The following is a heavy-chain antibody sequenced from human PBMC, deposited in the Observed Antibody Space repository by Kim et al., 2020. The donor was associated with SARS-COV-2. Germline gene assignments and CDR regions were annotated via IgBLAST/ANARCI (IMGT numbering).Heavy chain of an antibody. Sequence: SETLSLTCTVSGGSFSSSSYYWGWIRQPPGKGLEWIGIIYSSGSTYYNPSLKSRVTISVDTSKNQFSLNLSSVTAADTAVYYCARRGGYSYGAACFDLWGRGTLVTVSS. V-gene: IGHV4-39*01. CDR2: IYSSGST. CDR1: GGSFSSSSYY. J-gene: IGHJ2*01. D-gene: IGHD5-18*01. CDR3: ARRGGYSYGAACFDL.